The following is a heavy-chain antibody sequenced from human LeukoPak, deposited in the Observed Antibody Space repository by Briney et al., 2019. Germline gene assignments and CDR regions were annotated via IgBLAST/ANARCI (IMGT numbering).Heavy chain of an antibody. CDR1: GFTFSTYY. D-gene: IGHD6-19*01. CDR3: ARVLTFSGWLEDY. CDR2: IGTSGSTT. V-gene: IGHV3-48*01. J-gene: IGHJ4*02. Sequence: GCLSLSCAASGFTFSTYYMNWVRQAPVKGLEWVSCIGTSGSTTYYADSVKGRFTISRDNAKNSLYLQMNSLRAEDTAVYYCARVLTFSGWLEDYWGQGTLVTVSS.